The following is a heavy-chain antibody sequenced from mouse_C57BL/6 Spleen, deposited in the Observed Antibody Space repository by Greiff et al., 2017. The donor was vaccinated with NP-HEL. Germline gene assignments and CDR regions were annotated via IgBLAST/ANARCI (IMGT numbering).Heavy chain of an antibody. V-gene: IGHV1-72*01. CDR1: GYTFTSYW. CDR2: IDPNSGGT. J-gene: IGHJ2*01. Sequence: QVHVKQPGAELVKPGASVKLSCKASGYTFTSYWMHWVKQRPGRGLEWIGRIDPNSGGTKYNEKFKSKATLTVDKPSSTAYMQLSSLTSEDSAVYYCARRSPGDLYFDYWGQGTTLTVSS. CDR3: ARRSPGDLYFDY.